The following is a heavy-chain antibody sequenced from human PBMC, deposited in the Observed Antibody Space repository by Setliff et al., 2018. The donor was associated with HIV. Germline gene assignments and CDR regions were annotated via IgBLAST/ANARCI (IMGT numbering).Heavy chain of an antibody. CDR2: IIPMYNIP. D-gene: IGHD2-21*02. V-gene: IGHV1-69*13. CDR3: AREVDVVTTSDAFDI. CDR1: GGTLSNYV. Sequence: SVKVSCKTSGGTLSNYVITWVRQAPGQGLEWMGMIIPMYNIPAYAQKFQGRVTFTADESTSTAYMELSSLSSEDTAVYYCAREVDVVTTSDAFDIWGQGTMVTVS. J-gene: IGHJ3*02.